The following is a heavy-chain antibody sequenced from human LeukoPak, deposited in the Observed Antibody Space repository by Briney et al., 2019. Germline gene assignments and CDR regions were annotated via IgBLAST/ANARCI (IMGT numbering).Heavy chain of an antibody. Sequence: PGGSLRLSCSASGFTFSSYAMHWVRQAPGKGLEYVSAISSNGGSTYYADSVKGRFTISRDNSKNTLYLQVSSLRAEDTAVYYCVKDRTFEYSSSTIDYWGQGTLVTVSS. D-gene: IGHD6-6*01. CDR1: GFTFSSYA. V-gene: IGHV3-64D*09. J-gene: IGHJ4*02. CDR3: VKDRTFEYSSSTIDY. CDR2: ISSNGGST.